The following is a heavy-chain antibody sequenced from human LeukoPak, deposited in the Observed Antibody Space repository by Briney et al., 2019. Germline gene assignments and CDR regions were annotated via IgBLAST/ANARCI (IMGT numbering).Heavy chain of an antibody. D-gene: IGHD6-13*01. CDR1: GGTFSSYA. V-gene: IGHV1-69*04. J-gene: IGHJ4*02. Sequence: GSSVKVSCKASGGTFSSYAISWVRQAPGQGLEWMGRIIPILGIANYAQKFQGRVTITADKSTSTAYMELSSLRSEDTAVYYCARAPPPYSSSWYYFGYWGQGTLVTVSS. CDR3: ARAPPPYSSSWYYFGY. CDR2: IIPILGIA.